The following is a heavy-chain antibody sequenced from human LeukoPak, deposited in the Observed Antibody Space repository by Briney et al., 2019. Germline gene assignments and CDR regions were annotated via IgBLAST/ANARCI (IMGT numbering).Heavy chain of an antibody. J-gene: IGHJ5*02. V-gene: IGHV5-51*01. CDR3: ARLYYGSGNVFWFGP. CDR2: IYPGDSDT. D-gene: IGHD3-10*01. CDR1: GYSFTSYW. Sequence: GESLKISCKGSGYSFTSYWIGWVRQMPGKGLEWMGIIYPGDSDTRYSPSSQGQVTISADKSISTAYLQWSSLKASDTATYYCARLYYGSGNVFWFGPWGQGTLVTVSS.